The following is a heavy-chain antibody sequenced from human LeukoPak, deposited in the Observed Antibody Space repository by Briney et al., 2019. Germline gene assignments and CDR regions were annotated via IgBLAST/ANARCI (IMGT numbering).Heavy chain of an antibody. D-gene: IGHD5-18*01. Sequence: GGSLRLSCAASGFTFSSYAMSWVRQAPGKGLEWVSAISGSGGSTYYADSVKGRFTISRDNSKNTLYLQMNSLRAEDTAVYYCARLYGGVQIWDPADYWGQGTLVTVSS. V-gene: IGHV3-23*01. J-gene: IGHJ4*02. CDR1: GFTFSSYA. CDR3: ARLYGGVQIWDPADY. CDR2: ISGSGGST.